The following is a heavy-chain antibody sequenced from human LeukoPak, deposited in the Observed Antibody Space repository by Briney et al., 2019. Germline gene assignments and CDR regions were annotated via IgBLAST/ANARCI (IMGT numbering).Heavy chain of an antibody. D-gene: IGHD5-18*01. Sequence: GGSLRLSCTTSGFTFGDHAMSWVRQAPGKGLEWVSTVSDSRDVHYSDSVKGRFTISRDNARNSLYLQMNSLRDEDTAVYYCTRDGLHTAHFDYWGQGTLVTVSS. CDR2: VSDSRDV. CDR1: GFTFGDHA. J-gene: IGHJ4*02. CDR3: TRDGLHTAHFDY. V-gene: IGHV3-69-1*01.